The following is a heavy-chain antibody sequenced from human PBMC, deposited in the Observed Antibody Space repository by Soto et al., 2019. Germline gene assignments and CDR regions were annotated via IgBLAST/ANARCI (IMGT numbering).Heavy chain of an antibody. CDR2: ISWNSGSI. CDR3: AKVTYYDILTQYYFDH. CDR1: GFTFDDYA. Sequence: PGGSLRLSCAASGFTFDDYAMHWVRQAPGKGLEWVSGISWNSGSIGYADSVKGRFTISRDNAKNSLYLQMNSLRAEDTALYYCAKVTYYDILTQYYFDHWGQGTLVTVSS. V-gene: IGHV3-9*01. J-gene: IGHJ4*02. D-gene: IGHD3-9*01.